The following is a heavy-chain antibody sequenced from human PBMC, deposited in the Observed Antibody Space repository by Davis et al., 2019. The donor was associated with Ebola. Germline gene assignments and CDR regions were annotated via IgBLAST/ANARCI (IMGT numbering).Heavy chain of an antibody. V-gene: IGHV3-48*01. CDR1: GFTFSSYS. CDR3: AKDGGYSSGWRLDY. D-gene: IGHD6-19*01. Sequence: GGSLRLSCAASGFTFSSYSMNWVRQAPGKGLEWVSYISSSSSTIYYADSVKGRFTISSDNSKNTLYLQMNSLRAEDTAVYYCAKDGGYSSGWRLDYWGQGTLVTVSS. CDR2: ISSSSSTI. J-gene: IGHJ4*02.